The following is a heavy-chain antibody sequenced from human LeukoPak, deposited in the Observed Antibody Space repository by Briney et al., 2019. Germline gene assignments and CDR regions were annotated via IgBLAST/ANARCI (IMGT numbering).Heavy chain of an antibody. D-gene: IGHD5-18*01. CDR2: ISYDGSNK. J-gene: IGHJ3*02. CDR3: ARDRDTAMVHDAFDI. CDR1: GFTFSSYA. V-gene: IGHV3-30*04. Sequence: GGSLRLSCAASGFTFSSYAMHWVRQAPGKGLEWVAVISYDGSNKYYADSVKGRFTISRDNSKNTLYLQMNSLRAEDTAVYYCARDRDTAMVHDAFDIWGQGTMVTVSS.